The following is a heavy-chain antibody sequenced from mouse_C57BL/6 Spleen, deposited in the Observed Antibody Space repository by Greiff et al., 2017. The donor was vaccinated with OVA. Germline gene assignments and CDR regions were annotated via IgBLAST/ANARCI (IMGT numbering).Heavy chain of an antibody. CDR3: SRGYDYWYFDV. D-gene: IGHD2-3*01. CDR1: GYTFTSYW. V-gene: IGHV1-7*01. Sequence: VQLQQSGAELAKPGASVKLSCKASGYTFTSYWMHWVKQRPGQGLEWIGYINPSSGNTKYNQKFKDKATLTADKSSSTAYNQLSSLTYEDSAVXYYSRGYDYWYFDVWGTGTTVTVSS. J-gene: IGHJ1*03. CDR2: INPSSGNT.